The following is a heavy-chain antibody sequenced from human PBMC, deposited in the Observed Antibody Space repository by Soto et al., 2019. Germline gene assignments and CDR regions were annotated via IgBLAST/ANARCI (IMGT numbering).Heavy chain of an antibody. CDR2: IIPIFGKA. D-gene: IGHD2-8*01. CDR3: ARVVLGVDDAFDI. J-gene: IGHJ3*02. CDR1: GGTFSSYA. V-gene: IGHV1-69*05. Sequence: SVKVSCKASGGTFSSYAISWVRQAPGQGLEWMGGIIPIFGKANYAQKFQGRVTITTDASTSTAYMELSSLRSDDTAVYYCARVVLGVDDAFDIWGQGTMVTVSS.